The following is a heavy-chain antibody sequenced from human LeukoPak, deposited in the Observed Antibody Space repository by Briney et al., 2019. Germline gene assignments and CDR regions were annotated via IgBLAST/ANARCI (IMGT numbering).Heavy chain of an antibody. CDR1: GGSISSNN. Sequence: SETLSLTCTVSGGSISSNNWSWFRQPPGKELEWIGYISVSGSTNYNPSLNSRVTISADTSTNQLSLRLTSVTGADTAMYYCARHQRTYDPFDPWGQGTLVTVSS. D-gene: IGHD3-22*01. V-gene: IGHV4-59*08. J-gene: IGHJ5*02. CDR3: ARHQRTYDPFDP. CDR2: ISVSGST.